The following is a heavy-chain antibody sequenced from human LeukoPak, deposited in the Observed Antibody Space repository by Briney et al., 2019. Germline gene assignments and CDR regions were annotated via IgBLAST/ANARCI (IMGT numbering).Heavy chain of an antibody. Sequence: SETLSLTCTVSGVSISSYYWSWLRQPAGKGLEWIGRLYHRESTSYNPSLETRVTISVDKSKNHGSLRQTSVDSADTAVYYCAIDHDGSGSFVSVYWGQGTLVTVSS. CDR3: AIDHDGSGSFVSVY. J-gene: IGHJ4*02. CDR2: LYHREST. V-gene: IGHV4-4*07. D-gene: IGHD6-19*01. CDR1: GVSISSYY.